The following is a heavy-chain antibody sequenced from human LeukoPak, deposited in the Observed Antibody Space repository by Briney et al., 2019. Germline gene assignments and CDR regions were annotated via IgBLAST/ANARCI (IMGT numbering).Heavy chain of an antibody. D-gene: IGHD7-27*01. V-gene: IGHV3-23*01. CDR1: AFTFSSYS. Sequence: GGSLRLSCAASAFTFSSYSMNWVRQAPGNGLEWVSAISGIGGSTYYADSVKGRFTISRDNSKDTLYLQMNSLRAEDTAVYYCLTGDRGYWGQGTLVTVSA. CDR2: ISGIGGST. J-gene: IGHJ4*02. CDR3: LTGDRGY.